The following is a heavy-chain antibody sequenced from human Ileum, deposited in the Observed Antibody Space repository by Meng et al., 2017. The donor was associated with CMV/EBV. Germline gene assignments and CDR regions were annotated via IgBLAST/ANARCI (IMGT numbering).Heavy chain of an antibody. CDR3: AKGAGWWGV. CDR1: GFSLSSYA. Sequence: GGSLRLSCAASGFSLSSYAMSWVRQAPGKGLEWISTISGSGSSTYHADSVRGRFTISRDISKKMLYLQMNSLRAEDTAVYYCAKGAGWWGVWGQGTLVTVSS. CDR2: ISGSGSST. V-gene: IGHV3-23*01. J-gene: IGHJ4*02. D-gene: IGHD2-15*01.